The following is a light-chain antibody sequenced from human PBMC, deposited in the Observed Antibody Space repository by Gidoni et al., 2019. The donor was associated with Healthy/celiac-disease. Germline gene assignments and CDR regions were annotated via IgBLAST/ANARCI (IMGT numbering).Light chain of an antibody. Sequence: DMVMTQSQLSLPVTPGEPASISCRSSQSLLHSNGYNYLDWYLQKPGQSPQLLIYLGSNRASGVPDRFSGSGSGTDFTLKISRVEAEDVGVYYCMQALQTRYTFGQGTKLEIK. CDR3: MQALQTRYT. CDR1: QSLLHSNGYNY. J-gene: IGKJ2*01. V-gene: IGKV2-28*01. CDR2: LGS.